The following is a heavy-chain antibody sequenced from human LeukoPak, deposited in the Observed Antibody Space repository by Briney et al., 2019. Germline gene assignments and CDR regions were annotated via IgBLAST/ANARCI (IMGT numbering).Heavy chain of an antibody. CDR3: ARDYYDSSGYYSPLFDY. CDR2: IKQDGSEK. Sequence: GGSLRLSCAASGFTFSTYWMSWVRQAPGKGLEWVANIKQDGSEKHYVDSVKGRFTISRDNAKNSLYLQMNSLRAEDTAVYYCARDYYDSSGYYSPLFDYWGQGTLVTLSS. D-gene: IGHD3-22*01. CDR1: GFTFSTYW. J-gene: IGHJ4*02. V-gene: IGHV3-7*01.